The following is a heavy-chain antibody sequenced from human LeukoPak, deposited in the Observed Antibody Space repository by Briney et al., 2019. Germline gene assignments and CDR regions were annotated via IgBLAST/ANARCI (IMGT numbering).Heavy chain of an antibody. V-gene: IGHV3-11*04. Sequence: TGGSLRLSCAASGFTFSDYYMSWIRQAPGKGLEWVSYISSSGSTIYYADSVKGRFTISRDNAKNSLYLQMNSLRAEDTAVYYCARGASYLLPSYLHDYWGQGTLVTVSS. J-gene: IGHJ4*02. CDR2: ISSSGSTI. CDR3: ARGASYLLPSYLHDY. CDR1: GFTFSDYY. D-gene: IGHD2-2*01.